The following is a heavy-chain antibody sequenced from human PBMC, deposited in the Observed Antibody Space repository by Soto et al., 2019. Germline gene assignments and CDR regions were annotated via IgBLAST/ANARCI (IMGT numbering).Heavy chain of an antibody. CDR1: GFTLSTYY. CDR2: LSYGGDT. Sequence: PGGSLRLSCAASGFTLSTYYMHWVRQATGKGLEWVAALSYGGDTYYADSVKGRFTISRDNSKNTLYLQMNSLRAEDTAVYYCAKLWDVVVVAAPYKPDTAMVPSAVSEWGQGTLVTSPQ. V-gene: IGHV3-23*01. CDR3: AKLWDVVVVAAPYKPDTAMVPSAVSE. D-gene: IGHD2-15*01. J-gene: IGHJ4*02.